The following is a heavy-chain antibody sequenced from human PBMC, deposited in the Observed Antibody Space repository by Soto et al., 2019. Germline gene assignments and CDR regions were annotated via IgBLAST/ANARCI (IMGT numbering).Heavy chain of an antibody. CDR2: INHSGST. J-gene: IGHJ5*02. D-gene: IGHD2-2*01. V-gene: IGHV4-34*01. CDR3: ASRRSVVVPAAIWDWCDP. Sequence: SETLSLTCAVYGGSFSGYYWSWIRQPPGKGLEWIGEINHSGSTNYNPSLKSRVTISVDTSKNQFSLKLSSVTAADTAVYYCASRRSVVVPAAIWDWCDPWGQGTLVTVSS. CDR1: GGSFSGYY.